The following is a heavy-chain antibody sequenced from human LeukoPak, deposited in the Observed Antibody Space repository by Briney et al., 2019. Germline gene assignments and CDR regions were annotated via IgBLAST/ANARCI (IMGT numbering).Heavy chain of an antibody. D-gene: IGHD3/OR15-3a*01. J-gene: IGHJ4*02. CDR3: ARGGLGAVDY. CDR2: INNDGRVT. V-gene: IGHV3-74*01. Sequence: PGGSLRLFCAASGFTFSSHWMHWVRQAPGKGLVWVSFINNDGRVTRYADSVKGRFTISRDNAKNTVYLQMNSLRAEYTAMYYCARGGLGAVDYWGPGTLVTAS. CDR1: GFTFSSHW.